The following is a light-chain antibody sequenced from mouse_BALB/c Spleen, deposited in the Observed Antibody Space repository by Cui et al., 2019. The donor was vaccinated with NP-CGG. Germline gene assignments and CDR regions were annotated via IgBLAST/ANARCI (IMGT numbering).Light chain of an antibody. CDR3: ALWYSNHWV. Sequence: QAVATQESALTTSPGETVTLTCRSSTGAVTTSNYANWVQEKPDHLFTGLIGGTNNRAPGVPARFSGSLIRDKAALTITGAQTEDEAIYFCALWYSNHWVFGGGTKLTVL. J-gene: IGLJ1*01. CDR1: TGAVTTSNY. V-gene: IGLV1*01. CDR2: GTN.